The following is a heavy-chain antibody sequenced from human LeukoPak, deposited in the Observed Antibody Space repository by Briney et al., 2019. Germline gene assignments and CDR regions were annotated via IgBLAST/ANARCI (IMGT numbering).Heavy chain of an antibody. V-gene: IGHV4-30-4*08. CDR2: IYYSGTT. CDR1: GGSITSNDHY. Sequence: SETLSLTCTVSGGSITSNDHYWSWIRQPPGQGLEWIGNIYYSGTTYYDPSLKSRVSISVDTSKSQFSLNLSSVTAADTAVYYCARYRCTTATCGFDPWGQGALVTVSS. CDR3: ARYRCTTATCGFDP. J-gene: IGHJ5*02. D-gene: IGHD2/OR15-2a*01.